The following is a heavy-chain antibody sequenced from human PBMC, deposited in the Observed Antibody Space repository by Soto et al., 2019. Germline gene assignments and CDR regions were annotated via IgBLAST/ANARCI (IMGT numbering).Heavy chain of an antibody. CDR2: ISKSDYT. Sequence: GSLRLSCTVSGFAFNNYGINWVRQAPGKGLEWVSSISKSDYTYYSDSVTGRFTISRDNAKNSVSLQMNTLRVEDTAVYYCAREDSIIIPAVSDFWGQGTLVTVSS. J-gene: IGHJ4*02. V-gene: IGHV3-21*01. D-gene: IGHD2-2*01. CDR1: GFAFNNYG. CDR3: AREDSIIIPAVSDF.